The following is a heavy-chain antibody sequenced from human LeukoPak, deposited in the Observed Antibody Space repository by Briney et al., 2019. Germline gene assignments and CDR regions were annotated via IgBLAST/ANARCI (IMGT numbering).Heavy chain of an antibody. CDR3: ATDPRWSRDAFDI. D-gene: IGHD4-23*01. J-gene: IGHJ3*02. V-gene: IGHV1-24*01. CDR1: GYTLTELS. CDR2: FDPEDGET. Sequence: ASVKVSCKVSGYTLTELSMHWVRQAPGRGLEWMGGFDPEDGETIYAQKFQGRVTMTEDTSTDTAYMELSSLRSEDTAVYYCATDPRWSRDAFDIWGQGTMVTVSS.